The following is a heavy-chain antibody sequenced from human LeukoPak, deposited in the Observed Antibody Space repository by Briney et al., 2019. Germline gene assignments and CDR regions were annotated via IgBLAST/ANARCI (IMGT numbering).Heavy chain of an antibody. V-gene: IGHV4-59*01. CDR3: ARGGGLISYYYYMDV. Sequence: SETLSLTCIVSGGSISSYYWSWIRQPPGKGLEWIGYIYYSGSTNYNPSLKSRVTISVDTSKNQFSLKLSSVTAADTAVYYCARGGGLISYYYYMDVWGKGTTVTISS. CDR2: IYYSGST. CDR1: GGSISSYY. J-gene: IGHJ6*03. D-gene: IGHD3-22*01.